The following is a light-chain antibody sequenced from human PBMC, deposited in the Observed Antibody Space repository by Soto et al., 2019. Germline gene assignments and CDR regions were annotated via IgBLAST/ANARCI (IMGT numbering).Light chain of an antibody. Sequence: LVLTQSPATLSLSPGERATLSCRASQSVSTNLAWYQQIPGQAPRLLISGASTRATGIPARFSGSGSGTEFTLTISSLQSEDFAVYYCQQYHNWPTFGQGTRLEI. CDR1: QSVSTN. J-gene: IGKJ5*01. V-gene: IGKV3-15*01. CDR2: GAS. CDR3: QQYHNWPT.